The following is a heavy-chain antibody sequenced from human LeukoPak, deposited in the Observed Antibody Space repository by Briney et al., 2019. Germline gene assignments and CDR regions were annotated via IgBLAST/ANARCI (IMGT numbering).Heavy chain of an antibody. J-gene: IGHJ4*02. CDR1: GGTFSSYT. Sequence: VASVKDSCKASGGTFSSYTISWVPQAPGQELEWMGRIFPILGIANYAQKFQGRVTITADKSTSTAYIELCSLRSEDTAVYYCARDRLTYYYGSGSDYWGQGALVTVSS. CDR2: IFPILGIA. D-gene: IGHD3-10*01. V-gene: IGHV1-69*04. CDR3: ARDRLTYYYGSGSDY.